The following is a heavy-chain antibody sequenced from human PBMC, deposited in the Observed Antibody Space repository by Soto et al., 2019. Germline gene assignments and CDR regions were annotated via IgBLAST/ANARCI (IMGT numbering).Heavy chain of an antibody. D-gene: IGHD1-7*01. Sequence: GGSLRLSCAASGFTFSSYSMNWVRQAPGKGLEWVSSISSSSSYIYYADSVKGRFTISRDNAKNSLYLQMNSLRAEDTAVYYCAREGLELARKGAFDIWGQGTMVTVSS. J-gene: IGHJ3*02. CDR1: GFTFSSYS. CDR3: AREGLELARKGAFDI. CDR2: ISSSSSYI. V-gene: IGHV3-21*01.